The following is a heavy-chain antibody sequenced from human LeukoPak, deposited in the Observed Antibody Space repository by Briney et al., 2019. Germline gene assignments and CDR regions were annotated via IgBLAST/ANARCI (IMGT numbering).Heavy chain of an antibody. CDR2: ITGSGGST. CDR1: GFTFSSSA. V-gene: IGHV3-23*01. CDR3: AKAENGLDY. J-gene: IGHJ4*02. D-gene: IGHD2-8*01. Sequence: PGGSLRLSCAASGFTFSSSAMSWVRQAPGKGLEWISSITGSGGSTYYADSWKGRFSISRDNSKNTLYLQMNSLRAEDTAVYYCAKAENGLDYWGQGTLVTVSS.